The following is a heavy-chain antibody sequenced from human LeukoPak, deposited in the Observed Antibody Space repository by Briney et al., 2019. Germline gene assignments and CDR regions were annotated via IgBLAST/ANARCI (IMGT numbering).Heavy chain of an antibody. CDR2: IYYSGST. CDR3: ARRTGYLNYYYYYMDV. Sequence: PSETLSLTCTDSGGSISSHNWSWIRQPPRKGLEWIWYIYYSGSTNYNPSLKSRVTISVDTSRNQFSLKLSSVTAADSAVYYCARRTGYLNYYYYYMDVWGNGTTVTVSS. V-gene: IGHV4-59*11. CDR1: GGSISSHN. J-gene: IGHJ6*03. D-gene: IGHD3/OR15-3a*01.